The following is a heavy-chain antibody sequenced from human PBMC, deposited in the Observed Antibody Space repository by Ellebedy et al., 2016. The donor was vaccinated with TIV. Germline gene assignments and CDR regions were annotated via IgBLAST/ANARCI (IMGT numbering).Heavy chain of an antibody. CDR2: IWYDGGNK. CDR3: ARDRGTTMIVSDY. D-gene: IGHD3-22*01. V-gene: IGHV3-33*08. Sequence: GGSLRLSCAASGFTFSTYGMHWVRQAPGKGLEWVAVIWYDGGNKYYADSVKGRFTISRDNSKNTLYLQMNSLRAEDTAVYYCARDRGTTMIVSDYWGQGTLVTVSS. J-gene: IGHJ4*02. CDR1: GFTFSTYG.